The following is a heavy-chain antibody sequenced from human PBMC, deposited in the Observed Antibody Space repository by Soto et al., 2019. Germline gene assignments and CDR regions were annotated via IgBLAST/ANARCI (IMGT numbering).Heavy chain of an antibody. D-gene: IGHD4-4*01. V-gene: IGHV4-30-4*01. CDR2: IYHTGSI. J-gene: IGHJ4*02. CDR3: ARDVDGYSYLTFDF. Sequence: SETLSLICTVSGGSISSGDFFWSWIRQPPGKGLEWIGYIYHTGSIRYNPSLKSRVTISLDTSTNQFSLKLSSVTAADTAVYYCARDVDGYSYLTFDFWSQGTLVTVSS. CDR1: GGSISSGDFF.